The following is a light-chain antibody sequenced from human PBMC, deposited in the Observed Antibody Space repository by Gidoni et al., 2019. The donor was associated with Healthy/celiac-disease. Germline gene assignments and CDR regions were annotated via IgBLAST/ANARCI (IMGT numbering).Light chain of an antibody. CDR1: SSNIGAGYD. CDR3: QSYDSSLWV. Sequence: QSVLTQLPSVSGAPGQRVTISCTGSSSNIGAGYDVHWYQQLPGTAPKLLIYGNSNRPSGVPDRFSGSKSGTSASLAITGLQAEDEADYYCQSYDSSLWVFGGGTKLTVL. J-gene: IGLJ3*02. V-gene: IGLV1-40*01. CDR2: GNS.